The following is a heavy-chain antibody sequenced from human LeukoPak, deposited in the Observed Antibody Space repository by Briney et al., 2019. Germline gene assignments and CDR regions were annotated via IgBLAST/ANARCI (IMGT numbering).Heavy chain of an antibody. CDR1: GYTFTSYG. CDR3: ARRAFYGDYVNWFDP. V-gene: IGHV1-18*01. D-gene: IGHD4-17*01. J-gene: IGHJ5*02. CDR2: ISAYNRNT. Sequence: ASVKVSCKASGYTFTSYGISWVRQAPGQGLEGMGWISAYNRNTNYAQKLQGRVTMTTDTSTSTAYMELRSLRSDDTAVYYCARRAFYGDYVNWFDPWGQGTLVTVSS.